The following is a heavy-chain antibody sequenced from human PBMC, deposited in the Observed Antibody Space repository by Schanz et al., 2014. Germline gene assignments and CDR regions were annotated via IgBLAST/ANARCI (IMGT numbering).Heavy chain of an antibody. CDR3: ARRGIRGVFSSFDY. CDR2: INTNTGNP. D-gene: IGHD3-10*01. V-gene: IGHV7-4-1*02. CDR1: GYTFSRYG. Sequence: QVQLVQSGAEVKKPGASVKVSCKASGYTFSRYGISWVRQAPGQGLEWMGWINTNTGNPTYAQAFTGRFLFSLDTSVNTAYLQISSLEADDTAVYYCARRGIRGVFSSFDYWGQGTRVTVSS. J-gene: IGHJ4*02.